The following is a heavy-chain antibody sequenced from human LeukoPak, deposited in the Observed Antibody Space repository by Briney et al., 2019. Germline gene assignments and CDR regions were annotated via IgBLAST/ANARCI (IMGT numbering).Heavy chain of an antibody. CDR2: INHSGST. Sequence: TLSLTCAVYGGSFTVFSWSWIRQLPGRGLEWIGEINHSGSTTNNTSPKSRVTISVDTSKNQFSLKLSSVTAADTAVYYCARGRKGGNYDILTGYYPMANYFDYWGQGTLVTVSS. CDR1: GGSFTVFS. D-gene: IGHD3-9*01. V-gene: IGHV4-34*01. J-gene: IGHJ4*02. CDR3: ARGRKGGNYDILTGYYPMANYFDY.